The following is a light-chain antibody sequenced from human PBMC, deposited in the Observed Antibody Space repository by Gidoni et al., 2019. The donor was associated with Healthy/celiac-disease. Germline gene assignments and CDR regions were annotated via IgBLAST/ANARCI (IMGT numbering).Light chain of an antibody. J-gene: IGLJ2*01. CDR1: RSDVGGYNF. CDR2: DVS. CDR3: SSYTSSSPLVV. V-gene: IGLV2-14*01. Sequence: QSALTQPASVSGSPGQSITISCTGTRSDVGGYNFVSWYQQHPGKAPKLIIYDVSKRPSGVSNRFSGSKSGNTASLTISGLHAEDEADYYCSSYTSSSPLVVFGGATKLTVL.